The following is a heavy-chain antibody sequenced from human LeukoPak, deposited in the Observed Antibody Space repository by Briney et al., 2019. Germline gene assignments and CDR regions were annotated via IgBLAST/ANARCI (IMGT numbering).Heavy chain of an antibody. CDR1: GGSISSGDYY. V-gene: IGHV4-61*08. CDR3: ARQAAAGYYDYFDY. J-gene: IGHJ4*02. D-gene: IGHD1-26*01. Sequence: SETLSLTCTVSGGSISSGDYYWSWIRQPPGKGLEWIGYICYSGSTNYNPSLKSRATISVDTSKNQFSLKLSSVTAADTAVYYCARQAAAGYYDYFDYWGQGTLVTVSS. CDR2: ICYSGST.